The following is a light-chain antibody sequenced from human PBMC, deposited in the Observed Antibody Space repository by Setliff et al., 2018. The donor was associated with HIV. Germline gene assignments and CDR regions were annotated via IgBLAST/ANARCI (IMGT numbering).Light chain of an antibody. CDR1: SSNVGGYDY. V-gene: IGLV2-14*01. CDR2: DVS. Sequence: SALAQPASVSGSPGQSITISCTGSSSNVGGYDYVSWYQQYPGKAPKLLIFDVSHRRSGISNRFSGSKSDNTASLTISGLQPEDEADYYCCSYTTSNNGVVFGGGTQLTVL. CDR3: CSYTTSNNGVV. J-gene: IGLJ2*01.